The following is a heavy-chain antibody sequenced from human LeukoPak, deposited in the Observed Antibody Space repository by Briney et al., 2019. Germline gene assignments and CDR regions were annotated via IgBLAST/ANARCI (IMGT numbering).Heavy chain of an antibody. CDR3: ARLSVARDYYGMDV. Sequence: SETLSLTCTVSGYSISSGYYWGWIRQPPGKGLEWIGSIYHSGSTYYNPSLKSRVTISVDTSKNQFSLKLSSVTAADTAVYYCARLSVARDYYGMDVWGQGTTVTVSS. V-gene: IGHV4-38-2*02. CDR1: GYSISSGYY. D-gene: IGHD4-23*01. J-gene: IGHJ6*02. CDR2: IYHSGST.